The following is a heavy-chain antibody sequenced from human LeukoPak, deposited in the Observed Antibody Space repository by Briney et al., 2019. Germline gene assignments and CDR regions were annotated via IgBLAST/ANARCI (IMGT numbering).Heavy chain of an antibody. V-gene: IGHV1-69*17. CDR3: ARVVDEGSFDP. Sequence: VKVSRKASLGTFIPDGISSVGQAPGPQLEWRGGVITLSRIPNYAQKLKGRVTTSAEISPHTAYMELRSLRCEETAVYYCARVVDEGSFDPWGQGTLVSVCS. CDR2: VITLSRIP. J-gene: IGHJ5*02. D-gene: IGHD2-15*01. CDR1: LGTFIPDG.